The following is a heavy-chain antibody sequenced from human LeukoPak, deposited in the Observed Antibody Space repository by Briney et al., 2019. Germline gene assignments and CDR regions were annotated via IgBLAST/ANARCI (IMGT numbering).Heavy chain of an antibody. D-gene: IGHD5-18*01. CDR3: AKGIELWLTYFDH. CDR1: GFIFSMYS. J-gene: IGHJ4*02. V-gene: IGHV3-21*04. CDR2: ISSSGSSI. Sequence: GGSLRLSCAASGFIFSMYSMNWVRQAPGKGLECVSSISSSGSSIYYADSVKGRFTISRDNSKNTLSLQMNSLRAEDTAVYYCAKGIELWLTYFDHWGQGTLVTASS.